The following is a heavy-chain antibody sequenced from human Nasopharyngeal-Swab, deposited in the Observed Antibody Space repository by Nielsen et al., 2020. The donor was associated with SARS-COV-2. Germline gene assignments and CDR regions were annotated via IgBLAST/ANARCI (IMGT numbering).Heavy chain of an antibody. CDR1: GYTFTGYY. D-gene: IGHD1-26*01. CDR2: INPNSGGT. CDR3: ARDLGGSYSDYFDY. V-gene: IGHV1-2*06. J-gene: IGHJ4*02. Sequence: ASVKVSCKASGYTFTGYYIHWVQQAPGQGLEWMGRINPNSGGTDYAQKFEGRVTMTRDTSISTAYMELSRLRYDDTAVYYCARDLGGSYSDYFDYWGQGTLVTVSS.